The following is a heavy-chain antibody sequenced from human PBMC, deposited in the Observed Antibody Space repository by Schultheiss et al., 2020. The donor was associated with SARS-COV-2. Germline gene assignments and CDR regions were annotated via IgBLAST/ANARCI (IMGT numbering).Heavy chain of an antibody. CDR2: IYYSGSS. V-gene: IGHV4-39*02. CDR1: GGSISSGGYY. Sequence: SQTLSLTSTVSGGSISSGGYYWGWIRQPPGKGLEWIGNIYYSGSSYYNPSLKSRVTISVDTSKNQFSLKLSSVTAADTAVYYCARDRRGGYDSGIDYWGQGTLVTVSS. D-gene: IGHD5-12*01. J-gene: IGHJ4*02. CDR3: ARDRRGGYDSGIDY.